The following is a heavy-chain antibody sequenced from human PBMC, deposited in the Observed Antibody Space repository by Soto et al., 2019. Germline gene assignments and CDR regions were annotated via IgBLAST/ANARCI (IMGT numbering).Heavy chain of an antibody. J-gene: IGHJ6*02. Sequence: SETLSLTCTVSGGSINSGDYYWTWVRQPPGKGLEWIGNIFHSGSTYYTPSLQSRVTISLDTSKNHFSLKLSSVTPADTAVYYRARDRYYGSGTYYNFYSGMDVWGQGTTVTVSS. CDR2: IFHSGST. D-gene: IGHD3-10*01. CDR1: GGSINSGDYY. V-gene: IGHV4-30-4*01. CDR3: ARDRYYGSGTYYNFYSGMDV.